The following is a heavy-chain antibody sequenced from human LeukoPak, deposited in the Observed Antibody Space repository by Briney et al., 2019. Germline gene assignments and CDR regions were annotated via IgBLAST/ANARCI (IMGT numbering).Heavy chain of an antibody. J-gene: IGHJ6*04. CDR3: AELGITMIGGV. CDR2: ISSSGSAI. Sequence: GGSLRLSCAASGFTFSSYAMSWVRQAPGKGLEWVSYISSSGSAIYYADSVKGRFTISRDNAKNSLYLQMNSLRAEDTAVYYCAELGITMIGGVWGKGTTVTISS. V-gene: IGHV3-48*03. CDR1: GFTFSSYA. D-gene: IGHD3-10*02.